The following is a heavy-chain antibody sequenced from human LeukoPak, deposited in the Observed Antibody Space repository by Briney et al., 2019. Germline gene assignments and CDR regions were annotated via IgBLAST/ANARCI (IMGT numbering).Heavy chain of an antibody. CDR1: GFAFSTYG. Sequence: GGSLRLSCAASGFAFSTYGMHWVRQAPGKGLECVAVISYDGSHNYYADSVKGRFSITRDNSKSTLYLQMNSLRTEDTAVYYCAKDRQRAYCGGDCYSRPSYFDYWGQGTLVTVSS. D-gene: IGHD2-21*02. V-gene: IGHV3-30*18. CDR2: ISYDGSHN. CDR3: AKDRQRAYCGGDCYSRPSYFDY. J-gene: IGHJ4*02.